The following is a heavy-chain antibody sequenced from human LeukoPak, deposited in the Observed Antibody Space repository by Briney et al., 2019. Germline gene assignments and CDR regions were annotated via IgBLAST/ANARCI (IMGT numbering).Heavy chain of an antibody. Sequence: ASVKVSCKVSGYTFTDYYMHWVQQAPGKGLEWMGLVDPEDGETIYAEKFQGRVTITADTSTDTAYMELSSLRSEDTAVYYCATGRYYYDSSGYYGDYWGQGTLVTVSS. CDR3: ATGRYYYDSSGYYGDY. D-gene: IGHD3-22*01. CDR2: VDPEDGET. CDR1: GYTFTDYY. J-gene: IGHJ4*02. V-gene: IGHV1-69-2*01.